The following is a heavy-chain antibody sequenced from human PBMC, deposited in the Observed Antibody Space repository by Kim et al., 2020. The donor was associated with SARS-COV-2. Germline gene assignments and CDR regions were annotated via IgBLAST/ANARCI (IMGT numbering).Heavy chain of an antibody. J-gene: IGHJ3*02. CDR2: ISGGGGRT. D-gene: IGHD6-13*01. V-gene: IGHV3-23*01. CDR1: GFTFSSYA. Sequence: GGSLRLSCAASGFTFSSYAMSWVRQAPGKGLEWVSAISGGGGRTYYADSVKGRFIISRDNSKNTLYLQMNSLRAEDTAAYYCTKELQGQQLVRGAFEIWGQGTMVTVSS. CDR3: TKELQGQQLVRGAFEI.